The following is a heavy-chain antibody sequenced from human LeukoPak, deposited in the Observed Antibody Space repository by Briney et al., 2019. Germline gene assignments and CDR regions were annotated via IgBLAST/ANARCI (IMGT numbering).Heavy chain of an antibody. CDR3: ARGLIWSLIRSYYGMDV. V-gene: IGHV1-69*04. CDR1: GGTFSSYA. D-gene: IGHD2-8*02. J-gene: IGHJ6*02. Sequence: ASVKVSCKASGGTFSSYAISWVRQAPGQGLEWMGRIIPILGIANYAQKFQGRVTITADKSTSTAYMELSSLRSEDTAVYHCARGLIWSLIRSYYGMDVWGQGTTVTVSS. CDR2: IIPILGIA.